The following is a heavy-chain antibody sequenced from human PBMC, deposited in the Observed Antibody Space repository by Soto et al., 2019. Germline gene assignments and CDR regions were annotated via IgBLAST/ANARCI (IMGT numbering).Heavy chain of an antibody. CDR3: ARDKGAASRVFDY. Sequence: QVQLVQSGGEVKKPGASVKVSCKASGYTFINYGINWVRQAPGQGLEWMGWISPYNGKTDYAQKLQGRVTMTTATASTKAYMELRSLRSDDTAMYYCARDKGAASRVFDYWGQGTLVTVSS. CDR1: GYTFINYG. J-gene: IGHJ4*02. CDR2: ISPYNGKT. V-gene: IGHV1-18*01. D-gene: IGHD3-16*01.